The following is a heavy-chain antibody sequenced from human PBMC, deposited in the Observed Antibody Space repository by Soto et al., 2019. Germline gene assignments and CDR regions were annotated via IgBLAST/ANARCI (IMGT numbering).Heavy chain of an antibody. CDR3: ARSRGVLNTRRPYYFHT. J-gene: IGHJ4*02. CDR1: GDSISKSGYY. V-gene: IGHV4-31*11. CDR2: IYDSGST. D-gene: IGHD3-16*01. Sequence: QVQLQESGPGLVTPSQTLSLTCAVSGDSISKSGYYWSWIRQNQGKALEWIVYIYDSGSTFYKPSLKSRVSISLDSSKNQLSLKLSSVTVADTAVYCCARSRGVLNTRRPYYFHTCCQGTLVAVTS.